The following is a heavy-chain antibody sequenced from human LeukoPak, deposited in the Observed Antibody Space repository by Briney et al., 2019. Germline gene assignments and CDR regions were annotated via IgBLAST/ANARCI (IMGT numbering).Heavy chain of an antibody. V-gene: IGHV4-34*01. Sequence: SETLPLTCAVYGGSFSDYYWSWIRQPPGKGLEWIGEINHSGSTNYNPSLKSRVTISVDTSKNQFSLKLSSVTAADTAVYYRARGPRNIVVVPAAMRCYYYYGMDVWGQGTKVTVSS. J-gene: IGHJ6*02. CDR3: ARGPRNIVVVPAAMRCYYYYGMDV. CDR1: GGSFSDYY. CDR2: INHSGST. D-gene: IGHD2-2*01.